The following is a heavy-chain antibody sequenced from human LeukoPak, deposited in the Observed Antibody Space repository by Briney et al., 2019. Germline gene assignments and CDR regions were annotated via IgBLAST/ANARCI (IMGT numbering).Heavy chain of an antibody. J-gene: IGHJ4*02. CDR1: GFTFSSSA. V-gene: IGHV3-23*01. CDR2: ISNNGGYT. CDR3: AKQLGYCSDGSCYFPY. Sequence: GGSLRLSCAASGFTFSSSAMSWVRQAPGKGLEWVSAISNNGGYTYYADSVQGRFTITRDNSKSTLCLQMNSLRAEDTAVYYCAKQLGYCSDGSCYFPYWGQGTLVTVSS. D-gene: IGHD2-15*01.